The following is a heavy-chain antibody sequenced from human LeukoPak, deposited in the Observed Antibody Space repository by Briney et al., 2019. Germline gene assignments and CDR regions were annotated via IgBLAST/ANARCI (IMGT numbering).Heavy chain of an antibody. V-gene: IGHV3-33*01. CDR3: ASHIQINGDTNSGGH. D-gene: IGHD7-27*01. Sequence: GGSLRLSCAASGFTFSSYGMHWVRQAPGKGLAWVAVIWYDGSNKKYADSVKGRFTISRDNSKNTLYLEMNSLTAEDTAVYYCASHIQINGDTNSGGHWGQGTLVTVSS. CDR1: GFTFSSYG. J-gene: IGHJ4*02. CDR2: IWYDGSNK.